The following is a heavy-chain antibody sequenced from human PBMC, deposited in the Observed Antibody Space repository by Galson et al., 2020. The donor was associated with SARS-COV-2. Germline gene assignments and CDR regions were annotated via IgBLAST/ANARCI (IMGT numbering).Heavy chain of an antibody. CDR2: IYRNDDK. Sequence: SGPTLVKPTQTLTLTCTFSGFPLSTSGVGVAWIRQPPGKALEWHALIYRNDDKRYSPSLKSRLTITTDTTKSQVVLTMTNMDPVDTATYYCAHRRSPEWAVVEYYFDYWGQGTLVTVSS. D-gene: IGHD3-22*01. CDR3: AHRRSPEWAVVEYYFDY. V-gene: IGHV2-5*01. CDR1: GFPLSTSGVG. J-gene: IGHJ4*02.